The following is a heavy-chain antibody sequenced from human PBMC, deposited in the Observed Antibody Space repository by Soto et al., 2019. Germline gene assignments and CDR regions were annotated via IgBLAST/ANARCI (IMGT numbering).Heavy chain of an antibody. CDR2: IYYNGTT. V-gene: IGHV4-31*03. CDR1: GGSISSPNFY. J-gene: IGHJ4*02. CDR3: ARDPPGAGPDFDF. Sequence: PSETLSLTCTVSGGSISSPNFYWSWIRQHPGKGLEWIGHIYYNGTTYYNPTLKSRVSISVDRSKNQFSLKLTSVTAADTAVYYCARDPPGAGPDFDFWGQGNLVTVS. D-gene: IGHD1-26*01.